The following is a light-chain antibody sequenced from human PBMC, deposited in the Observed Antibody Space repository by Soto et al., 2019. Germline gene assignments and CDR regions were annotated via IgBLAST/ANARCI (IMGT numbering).Light chain of an antibody. CDR2: GAS. CDR3: QQYSDSPPT. CDR1: QRVSARY. V-gene: IGKV3-20*01. Sequence: IVLTQSPGTLSLSPGDRATLSCRASQRVSARYLAWYHQKPGQAPRLLIFGASDRATGIPDRFSGSGSGTDFTLTIDRLETEDFAMYDCQQYSDSPPTFGQGTKVDIK. J-gene: IGKJ1*01.